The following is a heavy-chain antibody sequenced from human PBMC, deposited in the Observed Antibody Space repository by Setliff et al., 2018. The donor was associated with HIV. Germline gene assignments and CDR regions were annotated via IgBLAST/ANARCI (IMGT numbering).Heavy chain of an antibody. D-gene: IGHD3-22*01. CDR2: IKGDGSET. V-gene: IGHV3-7*01. CDR3: ARAHDNHDSSGYSHDS. J-gene: IGHJ4*02. CDR1: GFTFNNYW. Sequence: GGSMRLSCESSGFTFNNYWMSWVRQAPGKRPEWVANIKGDGSETYYVDSVKGRFTISRDNAKNSLYLQMDSLRVEDTAVYYCARAHDNHDSSGYSHDSWGQGSLVTVSS.